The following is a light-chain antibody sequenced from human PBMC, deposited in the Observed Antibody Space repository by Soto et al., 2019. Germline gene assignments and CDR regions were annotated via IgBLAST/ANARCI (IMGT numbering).Light chain of an antibody. CDR1: QSIGSW. J-gene: IGKJ1*01. CDR2: KAS. CDR3: QQYSTYSRT. Sequence: DIPMTQSPSILSAPVGDRVTISCRASQSIGSWLAWYQHKPGKAPKLLIYKASSLESGVPLRFSGSGSGTEFTLTISSLQRDDFATYYCQQYSTYSRTFGQGTKVDIK. V-gene: IGKV1-5*03.